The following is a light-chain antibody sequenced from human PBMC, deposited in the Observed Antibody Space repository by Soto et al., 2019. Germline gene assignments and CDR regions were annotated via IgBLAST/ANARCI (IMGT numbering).Light chain of an antibody. CDR1: SSDVGAYDY. CDR3: YSYAGRYTVV. J-gene: IGLJ2*01. Sequence: QSALTQPRSVSGSPGQSVTISCTGTSSDVGAYDYVAWYQQHPGKAPKLMIYGASKRPSGVPDRFSGSKSGNTASLTISGLQAEDEADYYCYSYAGRYTVVFGGGIKLTVL. V-gene: IGLV2-11*01. CDR2: GAS.